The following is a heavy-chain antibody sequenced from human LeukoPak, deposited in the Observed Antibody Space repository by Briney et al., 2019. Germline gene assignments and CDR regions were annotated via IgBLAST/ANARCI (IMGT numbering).Heavy chain of an antibody. CDR1: GYTFTSYG. Sequence: ASAKVSCKASGYTFTSYGISWVRQAPGQGLEWMGWISTYNGNTNHAQSLQGRVTMTTDTSTSTAYMELRSLRSDDTAVYYCAREGGAGPSRYWGQGTLVTVSS. D-gene: IGHD1-26*01. J-gene: IGHJ4*02. CDR3: AREGGAGPSRY. CDR2: ISTYNGNT. V-gene: IGHV1-18*01.